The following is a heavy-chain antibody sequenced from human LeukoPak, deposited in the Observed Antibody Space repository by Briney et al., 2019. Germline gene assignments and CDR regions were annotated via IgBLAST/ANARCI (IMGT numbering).Heavy chain of an antibody. CDR2: INHSGST. CDR3: ARGIGQWLAVFYYFDY. Sequence: SETLSLTCAVYGGSFSGYYWSWIRQPPGEGLEWIGEINHSGSTNYNPSLKSRVTISVDTSKNQFSLKLSSVTAADTAVYYCARGIGQWLAVFYYFDYWGQGTLVTVSS. CDR1: GGSFSGYY. D-gene: IGHD6-19*01. J-gene: IGHJ4*02. V-gene: IGHV4-34*01.